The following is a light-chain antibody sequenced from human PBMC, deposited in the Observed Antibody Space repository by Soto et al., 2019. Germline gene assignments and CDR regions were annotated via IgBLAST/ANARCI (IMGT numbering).Light chain of an antibody. CDR1: SSNIGNHY. CDR2: RNN. V-gene: IGLV1-47*01. CDR3: AAWDDSLSAS. J-gene: IGLJ3*02. Sequence: QSVLTQPPSASGTPGQRVTISCSGSSSNIGNHYVYWYQQLPGTAPKLLIYRNNQRPSGVPDRFSGFKSGTSASLAISGLRSEDEADYYCAAWDDSLSASFGGGTKLTVL.